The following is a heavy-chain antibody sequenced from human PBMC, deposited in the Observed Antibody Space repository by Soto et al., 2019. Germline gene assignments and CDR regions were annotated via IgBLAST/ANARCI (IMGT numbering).Heavy chain of an antibody. V-gene: IGHV3-30*18. CDR3: AKPLSSSRNYFDY. Sequence: QVQLVESGGGVVQPGRSLRLSCAASGFTFSSYGMHWVRQAPGKGLEWVAVISYDGSNKYYADSVKGRFTIARDNSKNRLYLQMNSLRAEDTAVYYCAKPLSSSRNYFDYWGQGTLVTVSS. CDR1: GFTFSSYG. CDR2: ISYDGSNK. J-gene: IGHJ4*02. D-gene: IGHD6-13*01.